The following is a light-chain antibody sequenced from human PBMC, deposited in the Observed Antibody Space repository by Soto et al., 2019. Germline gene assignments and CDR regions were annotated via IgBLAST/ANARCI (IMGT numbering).Light chain of an antibody. CDR2: DAS. J-gene: IGKJ2*01. CDR3: HQYHHLPPST. Sequence: DIQMTQSPSSLSASVGDRVTITCQASQDISNYLNWYQQKPGKAPKLLSYDASNLETGVPSMFSGSESGTDFTFTISRLQPEDIATYSRHQYHHLPPSTFGPGTKLEIK. CDR1: QDISNY. V-gene: IGKV1-33*01.